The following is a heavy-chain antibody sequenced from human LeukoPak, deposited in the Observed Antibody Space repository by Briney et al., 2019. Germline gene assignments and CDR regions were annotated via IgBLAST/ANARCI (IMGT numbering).Heavy chain of an antibody. D-gene: IGHD3-22*01. CDR2: ILYDGSDT. CDR3: ARDGYYDLYYFDY. J-gene: IGHJ4*02. Sequence: GGSLRLSCAASGFTFSSYGMHWVRQTPGKGLEWVAFILYDGSDTFYADSVKGRFTISRDNAKNSLYLQMNSLRAEDTAVYYCARDGYYDLYYFDYWGQGTLVTVSS. V-gene: IGHV3-30*12. CDR1: GFTFSSYG.